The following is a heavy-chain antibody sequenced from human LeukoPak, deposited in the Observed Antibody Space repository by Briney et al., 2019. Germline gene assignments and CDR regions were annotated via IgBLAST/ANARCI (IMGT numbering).Heavy chain of an antibody. CDR1: GFTFSSYA. D-gene: IGHD3-9*01. CDR2: ISGSGGST. J-gene: IGHJ4*02. Sequence: PGGSLRLSCAASGFTFSSYAMSWVRQAPGKGLEWVPAISGSGGSTYYADSVKGRFTISRDNSKNTLYPQMNSLRAEDTAVYYCAKXGXDIXTGYIIHAYFDYWGQGTLVTVSS. CDR3: AKXGXDIXTGYIIHAYFDY. V-gene: IGHV3-23*01.